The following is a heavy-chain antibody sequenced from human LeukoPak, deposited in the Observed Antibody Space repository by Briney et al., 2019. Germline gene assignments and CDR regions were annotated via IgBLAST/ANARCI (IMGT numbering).Heavy chain of an antibody. CDR3: ASLTRRSGYAPSQKYYFDY. D-gene: IGHD3-22*01. CDR2: IYTRGST. CDR1: GGSISSYY. Sequence: PSETLSCTCTGSGGSISSYYWRWIRHPPGKGLEWIGYIYTRGSTYYKPSLKSRVTISENSSKNPFTLKLSPGTAAGTILYYCASLTRRSGYAPSQKYYFDYWGQGTLVTVSS. V-gene: IGHV4-4*09. J-gene: IGHJ4*02.